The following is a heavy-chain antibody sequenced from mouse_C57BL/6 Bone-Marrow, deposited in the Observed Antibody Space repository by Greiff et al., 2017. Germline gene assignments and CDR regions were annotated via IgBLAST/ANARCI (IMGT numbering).Heavy chain of an antibody. CDR2: IDPETGGT. CDR3: TRVMNYGSSLDY. J-gene: IGHJ2*01. D-gene: IGHD1-1*01. CDR1: GYTFTDYE. V-gene: IGHV1-15*01. Sequence: QVQLQQSGAELVRPGASVTLSCKASGYTFTDYEMHWVKQTPVHGLEWIGAIDPETGGTAYNQKFKGKAILTADKSSSTAYMELRSLTSEDSAVYYCTRVMNYGSSLDYWGQGTTLTVSS.